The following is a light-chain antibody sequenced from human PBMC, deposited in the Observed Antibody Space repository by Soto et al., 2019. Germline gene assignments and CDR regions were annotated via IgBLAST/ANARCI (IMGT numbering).Light chain of an antibody. J-gene: IGKJ5*01. V-gene: IGKV4-1*01. CDR1: RSVLYSSVNKNH. Sequence: IVLTQTPDSLAVSLGERATINCKSSRSVLYSSVNKNHLSWYQQKPGQPPKRLIYWASARESGVPDRFSGSGSGTDFTLTISSLQAEDVAVYYCQQHYNTPITFGQGTRLEIK. CDR2: WAS. CDR3: QQHYNTPIT.